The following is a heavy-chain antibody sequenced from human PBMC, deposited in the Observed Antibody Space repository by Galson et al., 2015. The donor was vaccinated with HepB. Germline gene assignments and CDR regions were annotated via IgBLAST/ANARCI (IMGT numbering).Heavy chain of an antibody. J-gene: IGHJ5*02. V-gene: IGHV3-7*03. D-gene: IGHD6-13*01. CDR1: GFTFSSYW. CDR2: IKQDGSEK. CDR3: ARDQEEVAAAGRFDP. Sequence: SLRLSCAASGFTFSSYWMSWVRQAPGKGLEWVANIKQDGSEKYYVDSVKGRFTISRDNAKNSLYLQMNSLRAEDTAVYYCARDQEEVAAAGRFDPWGQGTLVTVSS.